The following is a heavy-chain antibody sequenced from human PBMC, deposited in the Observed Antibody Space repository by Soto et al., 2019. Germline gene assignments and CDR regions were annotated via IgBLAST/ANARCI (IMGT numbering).Heavy chain of an antibody. Sequence: SETLSLTCTVSGGSISSSSYYWGWIRQPPGKGLEWIGSIYYSGSTYYNPSLKSRVTISVGTSKNQFSLKLSSVTAADTAVYYCARLIGVVVVAATPDYWGQGTLVTVSS. CDR1: GGSISSSSYY. CDR2: IYYSGST. CDR3: ARLIGVVVVAATPDY. V-gene: IGHV4-39*01. J-gene: IGHJ4*02. D-gene: IGHD2-15*01.